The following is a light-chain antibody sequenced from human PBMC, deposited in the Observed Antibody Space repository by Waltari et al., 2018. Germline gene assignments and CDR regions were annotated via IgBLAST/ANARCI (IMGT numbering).Light chain of an antibody. CDR2: AAS. CDR1: QNVISE. Sequence: DIQMTQSPSSLSASVGDRVTITCRASQNVISELKWYQQTPGKDPRLLIYAASSLQSGVPSRCSGSGSGTDFALTISSMQPEDFATYYCQQSYSLLRLTFGGGTKVDIK. V-gene: IGKV1-39*01. CDR3: QQSYSLLRLT. J-gene: IGKJ4*01.